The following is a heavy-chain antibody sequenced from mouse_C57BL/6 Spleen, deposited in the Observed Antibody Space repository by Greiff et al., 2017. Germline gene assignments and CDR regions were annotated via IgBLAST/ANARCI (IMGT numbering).Heavy chain of an antibody. CDR1: GYSFTGYY. CDR3: ARSATVVARDAMDY. CDR2: INPSTGGT. Sequence: EVQLQQSGPELVKPGASVKISCKASGYSFTGYYMNWVKQSPEKSLEWIGEINPSTGGTTYNQKSKAKATLTVDKSSSTAYMQLKSLTSEDSAVYYCARSATVVARDAMDYWGQGTSVTVSS. D-gene: IGHD1-1*01. V-gene: IGHV1-42*01. J-gene: IGHJ4*01.